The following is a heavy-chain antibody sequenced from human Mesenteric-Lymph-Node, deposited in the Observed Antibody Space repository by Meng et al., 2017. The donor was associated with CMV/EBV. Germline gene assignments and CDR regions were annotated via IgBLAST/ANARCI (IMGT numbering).Heavy chain of an antibody. Sequence: ASGFRFSDYDMHWVRQAPGKGLGWVAVIWYDGSNKYYADSVKGRFTVSRDNSKNTLYLEMNSLRAEDTAVYYCVKDAGKIWFGFDSWGQGTLVTVSS. J-gene: IGHJ4*02. CDR2: IWYDGSNK. D-gene: IGHD3-10*01. CDR1: GFRFSDYD. CDR3: VKDAGKIWFGFDS. V-gene: IGHV3-33*06.